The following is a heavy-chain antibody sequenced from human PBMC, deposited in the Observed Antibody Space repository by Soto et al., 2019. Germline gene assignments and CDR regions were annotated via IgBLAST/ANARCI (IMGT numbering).Heavy chain of an antibody. J-gene: IGHJ4*02. CDR1: GGSISSYY. Sequence: SETLSLTCTVSGGSISSYYWSWIRQPPGKGLEWIGYIYYSGSTNYNPSLKSRVTISVDTSKNQFSLKLSSVTAADTAVYYCARTYTDCSGGSCYGSYFDYWGQGTLVTVSS. CDR3: ARTYTDCSGGSCYGSYFDY. D-gene: IGHD2-15*01. V-gene: IGHV4-59*08. CDR2: IYYSGST.